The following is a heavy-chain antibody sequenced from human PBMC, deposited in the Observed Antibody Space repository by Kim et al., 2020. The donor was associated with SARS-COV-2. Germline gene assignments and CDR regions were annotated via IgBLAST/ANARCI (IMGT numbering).Heavy chain of an antibody. J-gene: IGHJ3*02. D-gene: IGHD3-10*02. V-gene: IGHV4-39*02. Sequence: PSLKSRVTISLDTPNNHFSRKLTPVTAADTAVYYCARPVRGARHDAFDIWGQGTVVTVSS. CDR3: ARPVRGARHDAFDI.